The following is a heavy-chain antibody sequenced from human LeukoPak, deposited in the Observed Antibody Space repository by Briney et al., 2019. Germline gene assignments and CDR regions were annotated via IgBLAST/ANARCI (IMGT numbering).Heavy chain of an antibody. CDR1: GFSFNIYD. Sequence: GESLRLSCVVSGFSFNIYDMSWFRQAPRKGLEWVSGIRGGGPETYYADSVKGRFSISRDNSKNTLFLQTNGLRAEDSAIYYCVRGIRAPNFWGQGTLVTVSS. CDR2: IRGGGPET. J-gene: IGHJ4*02. V-gene: IGHV3-23*01. CDR3: VRGIRAPNF.